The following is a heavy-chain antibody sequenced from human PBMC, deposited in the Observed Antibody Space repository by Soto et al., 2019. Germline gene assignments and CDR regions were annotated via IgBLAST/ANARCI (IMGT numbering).Heavy chain of an antibody. CDR1: GFTFSSYG. Sequence: QVQLVESGGGVVQPGRSLRLSCAASGFTFSSYGMHWVRQAPGKGLEWVAVIWYDGSNKYYADSVKGRFTISRDNSKNTLYRQMNSLRADDTAVYYCARGGDYESSGSRYYWGQGTVVTVSS. CDR2: IWYDGSNK. CDR3: ARGGDYESSGSRYY. D-gene: IGHD3-22*01. J-gene: IGHJ4*02. V-gene: IGHV3-33*01.